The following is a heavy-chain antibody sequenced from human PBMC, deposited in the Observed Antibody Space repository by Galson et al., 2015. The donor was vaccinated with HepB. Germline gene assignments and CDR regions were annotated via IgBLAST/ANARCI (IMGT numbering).Heavy chain of an antibody. J-gene: IGHJ4*02. Sequence: SVKVSCRASGYTFTHHAINWVRQAPGQGLEWMGGINTNTGTPTYAQGFTGRFVFSLDTSVSTAHLQISRLKAEDTAVYYCARDFYDKSSDYWGQGTLVTVSS. D-gene: IGHD2/OR15-2a*01. V-gene: IGHV7-4-1*02. CDR3: ARDFYDKSSDY. CDR2: INTNTGTP. CDR1: GYTFTHHA.